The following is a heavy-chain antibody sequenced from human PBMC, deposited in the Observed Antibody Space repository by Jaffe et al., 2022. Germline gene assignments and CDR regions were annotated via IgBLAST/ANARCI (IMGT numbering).Heavy chain of an antibody. CDR3: ARLGSGDPLYYFMDV. Sequence: QVQLQESGPGLVKPSETLSLTCTVSGVSVSSGSYYWSWIRQPPGKGLEWIGYVHYSGSTNYNPSLKSRVTISVDTSKNQFSLKVNSVTAADTAVYYCARLGSGDPLYYFMDVWGKGTTVTVSS. CDR1: GVSVSSGSYY. D-gene: IGHD1-26*01. V-gene: IGHV4-61*01. J-gene: IGHJ6*03. CDR2: VHYSGST.